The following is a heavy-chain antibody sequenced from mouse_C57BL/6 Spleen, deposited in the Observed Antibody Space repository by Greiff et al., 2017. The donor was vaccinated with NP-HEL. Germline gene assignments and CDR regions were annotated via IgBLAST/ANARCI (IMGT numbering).Heavy chain of an antibody. CDR2: IDPSASET. CDR1: GYTFTSYW. V-gene: IGHV1-52*01. Sequence: VQLQQPGAELVRPGSSVKLSCKASGYTFTSYWMHWVKQRPIQGLEWIGNIDPSASETHYTQKFKDKATLTVDKSSSTAYMQLRSLTSEDSAVFSCDRGAEGWFAYWGQGTLVTVSA. D-gene: IGHD6-1*01. CDR3: DRGAEGWFAY. J-gene: IGHJ3*01.